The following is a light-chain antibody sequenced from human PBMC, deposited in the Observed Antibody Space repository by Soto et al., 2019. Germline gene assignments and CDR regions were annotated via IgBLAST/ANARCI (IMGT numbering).Light chain of an antibody. J-gene: IGKJ1*01. CDR2: GAS. CDR1: QSVSSNY. V-gene: IGKV3-20*01. CDR3: QQYGSSPTWT. Sequence: ESVLTQSPGPLSLSPGERATLSCRASQSVSSNYLAWYQQKPGQAPRLLIYGASTRATGIPDRFSGSGSGTDFTLTISRLEPDDSAVYYCQQYGSSPTWTFGQGTKVDIK.